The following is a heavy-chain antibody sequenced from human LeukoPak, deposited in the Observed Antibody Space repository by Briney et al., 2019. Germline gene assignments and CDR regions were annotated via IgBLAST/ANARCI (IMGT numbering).Heavy chain of an antibody. CDR3: ARVTAAGTWTFDI. Sequence: RASVKVSCKASGDTFIINDINWVRQATGQGLEWMGWMNPNSGNTGYAQKFQGRVTMTRNISITTAYMELFDLRSEDTAVYYCARVTAAGTWTFDIWGQGTTVTVSS. J-gene: IGHJ3*02. CDR2: MNPNSGNT. CDR1: GDTFIIND. V-gene: IGHV1-8*02. D-gene: IGHD6-13*01.